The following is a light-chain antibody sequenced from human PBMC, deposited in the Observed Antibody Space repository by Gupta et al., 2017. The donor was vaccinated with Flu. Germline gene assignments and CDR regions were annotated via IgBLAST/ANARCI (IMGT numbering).Light chain of an antibody. CDR3: TSFTTSSTWV. Sequence: QSGLTQPASVSGSPGQSITISCTGTSLDIGTYNYVSWYQQHPGKAPNLMIYEVTARPSGVSDRFSGSKFGNTASLTISGLQGEDEAHYYCTSFTTSSTWVFGGGTKLTVL. V-gene: IGLV2-14*03. J-gene: IGLJ3*02. CDR2: EVT. CDR1: SLDIGTYNY.